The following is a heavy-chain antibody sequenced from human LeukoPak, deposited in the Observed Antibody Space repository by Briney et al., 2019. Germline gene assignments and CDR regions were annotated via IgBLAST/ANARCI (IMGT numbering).Heavy chain of an antibody. Sequence: PGGSLTLPCVASGFTFSTYDMNWVRQPPGKGREWVSSIVSTSSLMSYSNSVKGRFTISRDNAKNSVYLQMNSLRAEDTAVYYCARDFRDTSLITYPYFMDVWGKGTTVTISS. V-gene: IGHV3-21*01. D-gene: IGHD3-16*01. CDR2: IVSTSSLM. CDR1: GFTFSTYD. J-gene: IGHJ6*03. CDR3: ARDFRDTSLITYPYFMDV.